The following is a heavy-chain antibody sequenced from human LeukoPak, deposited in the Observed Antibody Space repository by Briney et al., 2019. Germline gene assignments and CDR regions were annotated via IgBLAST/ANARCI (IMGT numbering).Heavy chain of an antibody. CDR3: ARDKIAAAAMQPHFDY. D-gene: IGHD6-13*01. J-gene: IGHJ4*02. CDR2: INWNGGST. CDR1: GFTFDDYG. V-gene: IGHV3-20*04. Sequence: PGGSLRLSCAASGFTFDDYGMSWVRQAPGKGLEWVSGINWNGGSTGYADSVKGRFTISRDNAKNSLYLQMNSLRAEDTALYYCARDKIAAAAMQPHFDYWGQGTLVTVSS.